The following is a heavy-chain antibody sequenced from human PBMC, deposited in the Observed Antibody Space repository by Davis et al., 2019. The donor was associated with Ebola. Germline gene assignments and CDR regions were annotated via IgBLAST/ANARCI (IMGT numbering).Heavy chain of an antibody. CDR3: ARDPGGGSGWWGPDY. Sequence: GESLKISCAASGFTFSDYYMSWIRQAPGKGLEWVSYISSSGSTIYYADSVKGRFTISRDNAKNSLYLQMNSLRAEDTAVYYCARDPGGGSGWWGPDYWGQGTLVTVSS. CDR1: GFTFSDYY. V-gene: IGHV3-11*04. J-gene: IGHJ4*02. D-gene: IGHD6-19*01. CDR2: ISSSGSTI.